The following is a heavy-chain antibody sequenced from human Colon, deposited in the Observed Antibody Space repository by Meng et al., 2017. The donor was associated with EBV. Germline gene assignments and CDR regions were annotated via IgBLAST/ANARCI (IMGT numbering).Heavy chain of an antibody. D-gene: IGHD7-27*01. CDR3: SRGVDSYKLGNL. CDR2: IHPSGSI. J-gene: IGHJ2*01. CDR1: GGSLSDDY. Sequence: HVQLPRWGAGLLKPSETLSLTCVVYGGSLSDDYCSWNRQSPGRGLEWIGEIHPSGSIFYNPSLQSRVTISVDTSKNQFSLNLNSVTAADTAVYFCSRGVDSYKLGNLWGRGTLVTVSS. V-gene: IGHV4-34*02.